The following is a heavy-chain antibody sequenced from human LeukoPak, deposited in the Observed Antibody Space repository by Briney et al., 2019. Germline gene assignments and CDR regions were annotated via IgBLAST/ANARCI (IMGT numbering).Heavy chain of an antibody. CDR1: GSYG. Sequence: GGSLRLSCAASGSYGIHWVRQAPGKGLVWVSHINSDGSWASYADSVKGRFTISKDNAKNTVYLQMNNLRAEDTAVYYCVSSYETYWGRGTLVTVSS. J-gene: IGHJ4*02. V-gene: IGHV3-74*01. CDR2: INSDGSWA. CDR3: VSSYETY. D-gene: IGHD3-22*01.